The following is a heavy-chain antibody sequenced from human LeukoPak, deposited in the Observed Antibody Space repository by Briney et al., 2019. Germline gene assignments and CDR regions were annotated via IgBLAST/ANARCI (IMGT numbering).Heavy chain of an antibody. Sequence: ASVKVSCKASGGTFSSYAIGWVRQAPGQGLEWMGGIIPIFGTANYAQKFQGRVTITADESTSTAYMELSSLRSEDTAVYYCARVLAATGWFDPWGQGTLVTVSS. CDR2: IIPIFGTA. D-gene: IGHD2-15*01. CDR1: GGTFSSYA. V-gene: IGHV1-69*01. J-gene: IGHJ5*02. CDR3: ARVLAATGWFDP.